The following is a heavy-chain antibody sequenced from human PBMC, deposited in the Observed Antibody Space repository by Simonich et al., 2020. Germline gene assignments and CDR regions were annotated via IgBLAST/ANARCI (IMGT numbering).Heavy chain of an antibody. Sequence: QVQLQQWGAGLLKPSETLSLTCAVYGGSFSGYYWSWIRQPPGKGLEWIGEINHSGSTNYNPSRKSRVTISVDTSKNQFSLKLSSVTAANTAVYYWARGKNYDILTGGWYFDLWGRGTLVTVSS. CDR2: INHSGST. V-gene: IGHV4-34*01. CDR3: ARGKNYDILTGGWYFDL. J-gene: IGHJ2*01. CDR1: GGSFSGYY. D-gene: IGHD3-9*01.